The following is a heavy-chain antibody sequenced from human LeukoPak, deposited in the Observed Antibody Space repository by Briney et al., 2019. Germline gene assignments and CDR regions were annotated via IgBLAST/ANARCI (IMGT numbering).Heavy chain of an antibody. Sequence: SVKVSCKASGGTFSSYAISWVRQAPGQGLEWMGGIIPIFGTAKYAQKFQGRVKITTDESTSTAYMELSSLRYEDTAVYYCAREGVGRAEGPFDYWGQGTLVTVSS. CDR3: AREGVGRAEGPFDY. D-gene: IGHD1-26*01. CDR2: IIPIFGTA. V-gene: IGHV1-69*05. CDR1: GGTFSSYA. J-gene: IGHJ4*02.